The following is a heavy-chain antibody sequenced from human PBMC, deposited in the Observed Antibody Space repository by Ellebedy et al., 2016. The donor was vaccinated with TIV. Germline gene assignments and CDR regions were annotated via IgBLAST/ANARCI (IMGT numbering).Heavy chain of an antibody. V-gene: IGHV3-21*01. Sequence: GESLKTSCAASGFTFSSYSMNWVRQAPRQGLEWVPSISSSSSYIFYADSVKGRFTISRDNSMTTLYLEMNSLRAEDTAVYYCARDLDKSSGWYGGTAYWGHGTLVTVSS. D-gene: IGHD6-19*01. CDR2: ISSSSSYI. CDR3: ARDLDKSSGWYGGTAY. J-gene: IGHJ4*03. CDR1: GFTFSSYS.